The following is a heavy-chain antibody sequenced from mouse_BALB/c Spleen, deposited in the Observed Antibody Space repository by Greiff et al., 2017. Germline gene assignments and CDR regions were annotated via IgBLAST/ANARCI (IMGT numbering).Heavy chain of an antibody. Sequence: EVQLQQSGAELVKPGASVKLSCTASGFNIKDTYMHWVKQRPEQGLEWIGRIDPANGNTKYDPKFQGKATITADTSSNTAYLQLSSLTSEDTAVYYCARDNSYWYFDVWGAGTTVTVSS. CDR1: GFNIKDTY. V-gene: IGHV14-3*02. J-gene: IGHJ1*01. CDR3: ARDNSYWYFDV. CDR2: IDPANGNT.